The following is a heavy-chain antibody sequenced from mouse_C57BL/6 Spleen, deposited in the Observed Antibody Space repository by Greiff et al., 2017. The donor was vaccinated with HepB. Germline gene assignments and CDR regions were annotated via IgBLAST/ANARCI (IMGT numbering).Heavy chain of an antibody. J-gene: IGHJ2*01. D-gene: IGHD2-4*01. V-gene: IGHV3-6*01. CDR3: ARDRLRRGFDY. CDR1: GYSITSGYY. CDR2: ISYDGSN. Sequence: EVQLQESGPGLVKPSQSLSLTCSVTGYSITSGYYWNWIRQFPGNKLEWMGYISYDGSNNYNPSLKNRISITRDTSKNQFFLKLNSVTTEDTATYYCARDRLRRGFDYWGQGTTLTVSS.